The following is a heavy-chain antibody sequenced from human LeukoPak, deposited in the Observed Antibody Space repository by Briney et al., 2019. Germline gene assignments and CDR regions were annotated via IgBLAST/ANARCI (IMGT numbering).Heavy chain of an antibody. D-gene: IGHD3-16*01. Sequence: PGGSLRLSCAASGFTVSSNYMTWVRQAPGKGLEWVSVIYSGGNTYYADSVKGRFTISRDNFKNTLYLQMNNLRAEDTAVYYCARGPWASFDYWGQGTLVTVSS. CDR2: IYSGGNT. J-gene: IGHJ4*02. CDR1: GFTVSSNY. V-gene: IGHV3-53*01. CDR3: ARGPWASFDY.